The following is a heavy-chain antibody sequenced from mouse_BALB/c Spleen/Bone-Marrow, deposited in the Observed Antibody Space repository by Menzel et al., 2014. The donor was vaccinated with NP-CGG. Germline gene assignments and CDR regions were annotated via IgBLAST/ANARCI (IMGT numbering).Heavy chain of an antibody. Sequence: DVKLVESGGGLVQPGGSLRLSCATSGFTFTDYYMSWVCQPPGKALEWLGFIRNKANGYTTEYSASVKGRFTISRDNSQSILYLQMNTLRAEDSATYYCARDDYYAMDYWGQGTSVTVSS. CDR3: ARDDYYAMDY. CDR2: IRNKANGYTT. V-gene: IGHV7-3*02. J-gene: IGHJ4*01. CDR1: GFTFTDYY.